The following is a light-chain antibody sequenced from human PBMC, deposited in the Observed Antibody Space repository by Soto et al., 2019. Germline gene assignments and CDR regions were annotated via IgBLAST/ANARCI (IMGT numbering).Light chain of an antibody. Sequence: QSVLTQPASVSGSPGQSITISCTGTSSDVGYYNYVSWFQEHPGKAPKLMIYEVSNRPSGVANRFSGSKSGNTASLTISGLQAEDEADYYCSSYTGGSTLYVFGTGTKVTVL. CDR3: SSYTGGSTLYV. V-gene: IGLV2-14*01. CDR1: SSDVGYYNY. J-gene: IGLJ1*01. CDR2: EVS.